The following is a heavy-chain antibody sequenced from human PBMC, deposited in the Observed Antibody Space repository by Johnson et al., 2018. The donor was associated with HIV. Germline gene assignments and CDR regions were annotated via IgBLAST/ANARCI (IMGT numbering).Heavy chain of an antibody. CDR1: GFTFSSYA. V-gene: IGHV3-30-3*01. CDR2: ISYDGSNK. J-gene: IGHJ3*02. Sequence: QMLLVESGGGVVQPGRSLRLSCAASGFTFSSYAMHWVRQAPGKGLEWVAVISYDGSNKYYADSVKGRFTISRDNSKNTLYLQMNSLRAEYTAVYYCARERNMIVVDDDAFDIWGQGTMVTVSS. D-gene: IGHD3-22*01. CDR3: ARERNMIVVDDDAFDI.